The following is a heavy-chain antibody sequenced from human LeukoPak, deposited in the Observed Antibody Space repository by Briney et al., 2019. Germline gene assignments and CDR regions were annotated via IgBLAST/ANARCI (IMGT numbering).Heavy chain of an antibody. J-gene: IGHJ5*02. CDR3: ARKGYSEGLDP. V-gene: IGHV1-2*02. CDR2: INPATGAT. Sequence: GTSVKVSCKASGYTFIDYYMHWVRQAPGQGLEWMGWINPATGATKYEQKFQGRVTMTRDTSISTAYMELSRLKSDDTAMYYCARKGYSEGLDPRGQGTQVTVSS. CDR1: GYTFIDYY. D-gene: IGHD5-18*01.